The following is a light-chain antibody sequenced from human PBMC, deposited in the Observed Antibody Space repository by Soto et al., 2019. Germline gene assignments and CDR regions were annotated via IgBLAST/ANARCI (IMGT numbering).Light chain of an antibody. CDR2: GAS. Sequence: EIVLTQSPATLSVSPGERATLYCRASQSVSSFVAWYQQKPGQAPRLLIYGASIRATGIPARFSGSGSGTDFTLTISSLEPEDFAVYYCQQRSNWPPWTFGQGTKVDIK. V-gene: IGKV3-11*01. J-gene: IGKJ1*01. CDR1: QSVSSF. CDR3: QQRSNWPPWT.